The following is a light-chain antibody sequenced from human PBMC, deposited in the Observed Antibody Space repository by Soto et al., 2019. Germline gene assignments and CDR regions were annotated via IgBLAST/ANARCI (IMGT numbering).Light chain of an antibody. J-gene: IGKJ1*01. CDR1: QSVSSSF. CDR3: QHYGPSLWT. V-gene: IGKV3-20*01. Sequence: EIMLTQSPGTLSLSPGERATLSCRASQSVSSSFLAWYQQKPGQAPGLLIYGASVRANGIPERFSGSGSGTNVTLTISRLDPEDFAMYLCQHYGPSLWTFGQGTKVEIK. CDR2: GAS.